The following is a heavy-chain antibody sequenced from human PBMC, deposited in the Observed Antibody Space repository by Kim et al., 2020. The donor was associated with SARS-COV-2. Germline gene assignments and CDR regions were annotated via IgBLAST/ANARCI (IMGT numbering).Heavy chain of an antibody. D-gene: IGHD5-12*01. V-gene: IGHV4-59*09. Sequence: NPSRKSRVTISVDTSKNQFSLKLSSVTAADTAVYYCARGRAYSGYDSLDYWGQGTLVTVSS. CDR3: ARGRAYSGYDSLDY. J-gene: IGHJ4*02.